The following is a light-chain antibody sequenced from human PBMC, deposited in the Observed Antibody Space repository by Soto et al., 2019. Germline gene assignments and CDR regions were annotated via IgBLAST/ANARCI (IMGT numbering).Light chain of an antibody. J-gene: IGKJ2*01. Sequence: EIVMTQSPATLSVSPGERATLSCRASQSVSSNLAWYQQKTGQAPRLLIYGASTRATAIPARCSGSGSGTEFTLTISSLQSEDVAVYYCQQRTNWPPYTFGQGTKLEIK. CDR2: GAS. CDR1: QSVSSN. V-gene: IGKV3-15*01. CDR3: QQRTNWPPYT.